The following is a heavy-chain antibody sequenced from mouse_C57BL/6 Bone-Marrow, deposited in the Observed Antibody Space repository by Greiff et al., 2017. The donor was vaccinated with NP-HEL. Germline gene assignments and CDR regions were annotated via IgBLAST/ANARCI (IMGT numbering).Heavy chain of an antibody. V-gene: IGHV1-81*01. CDR1: GYTFTSYG. D-gene: IGHD1-1*01. J-gene: IGHJ2*01. Sequence: VQVVESGAELARPGASVKLSCKASGYTFTSYGISWVKQRTGQGLEWIGEIYPRSGNTYYNEKFKGKATLTADKSSSTAYMELRSLTSEDSAVYFCARPISITTVVATGGYWGQGTTLTVSS. CDR2: IYPRSGNT. CDR3: ARPISITTVVATGGY.